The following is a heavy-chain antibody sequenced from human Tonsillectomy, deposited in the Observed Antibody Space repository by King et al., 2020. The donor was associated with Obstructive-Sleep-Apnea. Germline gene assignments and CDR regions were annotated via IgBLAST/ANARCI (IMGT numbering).Heavy chain of an antibody. J-gene: IGHJ4*02. CDR1: GFSFSSYA. D-gene: IGHD3-10*01. V-gene: IGHV3-23*04. CDR2: IGGGGGSK. CDR3: AKDQVRGVRPYYFDY. Sequence: DVQLVASGGGLVQPGGYLRLSCAASGFSFSSYAMSWVRQAPGKGLEWVSDIGGGGGSKYYADSGKGRCTIARDNSKNTLYLQMNSLRAEDTAVYYCAKDQVRGVRPYYFDYWGQGILVTVSS.